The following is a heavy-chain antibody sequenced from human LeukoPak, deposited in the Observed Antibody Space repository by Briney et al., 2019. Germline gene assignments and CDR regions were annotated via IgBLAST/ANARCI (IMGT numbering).Heavy chain of an antibody. V-gene: IGHV4-4*07. Sequence: SETLSLTCTVSGGSISSYYWSWIRQPAGKGLEWIGRIYGSGSTNYNPSLKSRVTMSVDTSKNQFSLKLNSVTAADTAVYYCARSGRGLATRFDPWGQGILVTVSS. CDR3: ARSGRGLATRFDP. CDR1: GGSISSYY. D-gene: IGHD1-26*01. CDR2: IYGSGST. J-gene: IGHJ5*02.